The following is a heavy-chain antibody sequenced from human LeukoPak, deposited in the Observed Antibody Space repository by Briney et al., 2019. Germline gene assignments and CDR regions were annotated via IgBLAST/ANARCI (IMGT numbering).Heavy chain of an antibody. Sequence: PGGSLRLSCAASGFAFTTYNMNWVRQAPGKGLEWVSYISSSRTTIYYADAVKGRFTISRDNAKNSLSLQMNSLRAEDTAVYYCARDGQLNRLDHRGQGTLVTVSS. CDR2: ISSSRTTI. J-gene: IGHJ4*02. CDR1: GFAFTTYN. CDR3: ARDGQLNRLDH. D-gene: IGHD5-18*01. V-gene: IGHV3-48*01.